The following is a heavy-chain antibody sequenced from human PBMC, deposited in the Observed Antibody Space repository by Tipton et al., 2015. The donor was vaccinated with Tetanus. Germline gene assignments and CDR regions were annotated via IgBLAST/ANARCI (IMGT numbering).Heavy chain of an antibody. CDR2: IHYSGST. CDR3: ARSFSASQCGRTNCWANWFDP. D-gene: IGHD2-15*01. V-gene: IGHV4-39*07. CDR1: SGSISSSNYH. J-gene: IGHJ5*02. Sequence: TLSLTCIVSSGSISSSNYHWGWIRQPPGKGLEWIGSIHYSGSTYYKPSLKSRVTISVDTSKNQFSLKLSSVTAADTAVYYCARSFSASQCGRTNCWANWFDPWGQGTLVTVSS.